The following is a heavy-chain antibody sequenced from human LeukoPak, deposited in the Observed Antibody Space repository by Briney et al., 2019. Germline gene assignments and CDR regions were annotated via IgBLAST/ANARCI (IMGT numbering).Heavy chain of an antibody. J-gene: IGHJ6*03. CDR2: IYSGGST. D-gene: IGHD5-18*01. CDR3: AGQPLNTAMGLYYYYMDV. V-gene: IGHV3-53*01. Sequence: GGSLRLSCAASGFTVSSNYMSWVRQAPGKGLEWVSVIYSGGSTHYADSVKGRFTISRDNSKNTLYLQMNSLRAEDTAVYYCAGQPLNTAMGLYYYYMDVWGKGTTVTVSS. CDR1: GFTVSSNY.